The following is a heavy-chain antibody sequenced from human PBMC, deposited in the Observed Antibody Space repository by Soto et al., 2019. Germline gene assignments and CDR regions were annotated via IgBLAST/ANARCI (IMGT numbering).Heavy chain of an antibody. CDR2: IYSSGRT. V-gene: IGHV3-66*01. Sequence: EVQLVESGGGLVQPGGSLRLSCTSSGLTVSDSFSVSSNFMTWVRQAPGKGLEWVSIIYSSGRTNYADSVKGRFTISRDISKNTLYLQMNSLRAEDTAVYYCARDRCSSTSCHKDERGLDTWGQGTLVTVSS. J-gene: IGHJ5*02. CDR1: GLTVSDSFSVSSNF. D-gene: IGHD2-2*02. CDR3: ARDRCSSTSCHKDERGLDT.